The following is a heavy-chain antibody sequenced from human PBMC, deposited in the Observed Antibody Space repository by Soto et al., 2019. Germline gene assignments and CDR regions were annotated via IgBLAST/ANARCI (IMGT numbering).Heavy chain of an antibody. J-gene: IGHJ4*02. D-gene: IGHD3-3*01. CDR3: ARGPLTIFGVVIPPPLVDY. CDR2: ISYDGSNK. CDR1: GFTFSSYA. Sequence: QVQLVESGGGVVQPGRSLRLSCAASGFTFSSYAMHWVRQAPGKGLEWVAVISYDGSNKYYADSVKGRFTISRDNSKNPLYLQMNSLRAEDTAVYYCARGPLTIFGVVIPPPLVDYWGQGTLVTVSS. V-gene: IGHV3-30-3*01.